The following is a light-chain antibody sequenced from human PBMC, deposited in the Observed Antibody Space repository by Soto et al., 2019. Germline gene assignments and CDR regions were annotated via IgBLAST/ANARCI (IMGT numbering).Light chain of an antibody. CDR1: SSDVCGYNY. V-gene: IGLV2-14*01. J-gene: IGLJ1*01. CDR3: SSYRSRSTLLYV. CDR2: DVS. Sequence: QSALTQPASVSGSPGQSITISCTGTSSDVCGYNYVSWYQQHPGKAPKLMIYDVSNRPSGVSNRFSGSKSGNTASLTISGLQAEDEADYYCSSYRSRSTLLYVFGTGTKLTVL.